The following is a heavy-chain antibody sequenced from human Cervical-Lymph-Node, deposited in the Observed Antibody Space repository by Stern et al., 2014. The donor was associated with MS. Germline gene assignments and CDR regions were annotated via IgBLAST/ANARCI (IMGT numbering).Heavy chain of an antibody. Sequence: QVQLVESGAEVKKPGASVKVSCKASGYTFTSHYMHWVRQAPGQGLEWVGIINPSGDSASSAQKFQGRVTMTRDTSTSTLYMELSSLRSEDTAVYYCASGTGSKRPAGNYWGQGTLVTVSS. J-gene: IGHJ4*02. CDR3: ASGTGSKRPAGNY. V-gene: IGHV1-46*01. CDR1: GYTFTSHY. D-gene: IGHD3/OR15-3a*01. CDR2: INPSGDSA.